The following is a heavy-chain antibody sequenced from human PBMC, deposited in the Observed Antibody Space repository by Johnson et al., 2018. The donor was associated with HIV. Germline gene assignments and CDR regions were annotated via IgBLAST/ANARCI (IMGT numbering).Heavy chain of an antibody. V-gene: IGHV3-49*04. D-gene: IGHD6-19*01. Sequence: VQLVESGGGLVQPGRSLRLSCTASGFTFGDYAMGWVRQAPGKGLEWVGFIRSKAYGGTTEYAASVKGRFTISRDDSKSIAYLQMNSRKTDDTAVYYCTRDRGSGWYWDAFDIWGQGTMVTVSS. CDR3: TRDRGSGWYWDAFDI. J-gene: IGHJ3*02. CDR1: GFTFGDYA. CDR2: IRSKAYGGTT.